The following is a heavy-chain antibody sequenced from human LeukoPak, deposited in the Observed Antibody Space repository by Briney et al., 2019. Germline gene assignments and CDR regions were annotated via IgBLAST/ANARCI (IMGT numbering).Heavy chain of an antibody. CDR1: GYTFTGYY. CDR2: INPNSGGT. CDR3: ASTNWVGPIAGDAFDI. J-gene: IGHJ3*02. V-gene: IGHV1-2*02. D-gene: IGHD6-13*01. Sequence: ASVKVSCKASGYTFTGYYMHWVRQAPGQGLEWMGWINPNSGGTNYAQKFQGRVTMTRDTSISTAYMELNRLRSDDTAVYYCASTNWVGPIAGDAFDIWGQGTTVTVSS.